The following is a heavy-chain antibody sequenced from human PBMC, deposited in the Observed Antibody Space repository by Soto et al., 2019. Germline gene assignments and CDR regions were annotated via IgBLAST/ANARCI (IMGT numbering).Heavy chain of an antibody. V-gene: IGHV3-30*04. CDR1: GFTFSSYA. J-gene: IGHJ6*02. D-gene: IGHD6-19*01. CDR3: ARYRIAVAPGGDGMDV. Sequence: GGSLKLSCAASGFTFSSYAMHWVRQAPGKGLEWVAVISYDGSNKYYADSVKGRFTISRDNSKNTLYLQMNSLRSEDTAVYYCARYRIAVAPGGDGMDVWGQGNTVTVSS. CDR2: ISYDGSNK.